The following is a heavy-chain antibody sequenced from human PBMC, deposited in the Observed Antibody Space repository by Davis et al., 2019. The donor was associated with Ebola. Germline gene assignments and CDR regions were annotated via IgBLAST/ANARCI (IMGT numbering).Heavy chain of an antibody. V-gene: IGHV1-69*06. CDR1: GYTFTSYD. Sequence: AASVKVSCKASGYTFTSYDINWVRQATGQGLEWMGGIIPIFGTANYAQKFQGRVTITADKSTSTAYMELSSLRSEDTAVYYCARSDKWELLDYYGMDVWGQGTTVTVSS. D-gene: IGHD1-26*01. CDR2: IIPIFGTA. CDR3: ARSDKWELLDYYGMDV. J-gene: IGHJ6*02.